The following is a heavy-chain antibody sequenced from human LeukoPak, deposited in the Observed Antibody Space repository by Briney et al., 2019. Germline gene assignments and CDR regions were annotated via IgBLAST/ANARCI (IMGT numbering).Heavy chain of an antibody. V-gene: IGHV4-34*01. CDR1: GGSFSGYY. J-gene: IGHJ2*01. CDR2: INHSGNI. D-gene: IGHD3-10*01. Sequence: SETLSLTCAVYGGSFSGYYWSWIRQPPGKGLEWIGEINHSGNINYNPSLKSRVTISVDTSKNQFSLKLSSVTAADTAVYYCARHRKVRGVDHWYFDPWGRGTLVTVSS. CDR3: ARHRKVRGVDHWYFDP.